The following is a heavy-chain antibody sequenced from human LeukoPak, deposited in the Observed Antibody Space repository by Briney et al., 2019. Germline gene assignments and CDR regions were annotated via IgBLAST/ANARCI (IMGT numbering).Heavy chain of an antibody. D-gene: IGHD2-8*01. CDR1: GFTFSTYG. CDR2: ISYDGSNK. CDR3: ARGTNED. J-gene: IGHJ4*02. V-gene: IGHV3-30*03. Sequence: PGGSLRLSCAASGFTFSTYGMHWVRQAPGKGLEWVAVISYDGSNKYYADSVKGRFTISRDNSKNTLYLQMNSLRADDTALYYCARGTNEDWGQGTLVTVSS.